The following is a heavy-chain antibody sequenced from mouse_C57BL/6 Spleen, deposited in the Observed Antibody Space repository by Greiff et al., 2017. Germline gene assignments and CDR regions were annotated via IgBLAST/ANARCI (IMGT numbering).Heavy chain of an antibody. D-gene: IGHD1-1*01. CDR1: GFSLSTSGMG. CDR2: IYWDDDK. V-gene: IGHV8-12*01. J-gene: IGHJ1*03. Sequence: LKESGPGILQSSQTLSLTCSFSGFSLSTSGMGVSWIRQPSGKGLEWLAHIYWDDDKRYNPSLKSRLTISKDTSRNQVFLKITCVDTADTATYYCARRGYYGSTWYFDVWGTGTTVTVSS. CDR3: ARRGYYGSTWYFDV.